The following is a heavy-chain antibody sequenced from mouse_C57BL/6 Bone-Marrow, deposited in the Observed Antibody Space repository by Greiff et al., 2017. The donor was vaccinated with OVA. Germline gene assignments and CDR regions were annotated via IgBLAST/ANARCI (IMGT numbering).Heavy chain of an antibody. D-gene: IGHD1-1*01. Sequence: QLQQSGAELVRPGTSVKVSCKASGYAFTNYLIEWVKQRPGQGLEWIGVINPGSGGTNYNEKFKGKATLTADKSSSTAYMQLSSLTSEDSAVYFCARGGYYGSSFAYWGQGTLVTVSA. CDR3: ARGGYYGSSFAY. J-gene: IGHJ3*01. CDR2: INPGSGGT. CDR1: GYAFTNYL. V-gene: IGHV1-54*01.